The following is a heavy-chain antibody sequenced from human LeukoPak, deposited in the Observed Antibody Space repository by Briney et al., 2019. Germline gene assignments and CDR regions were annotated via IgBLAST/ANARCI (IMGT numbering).Heavy chain of an antibody. D-gene: IGHD2-2*01. CDR3: ARDYCSSTSCPFYYYYGVNV. CDR2: IYYSGTT. J-gene: IGHJ6*02. Sequence: SETLSLTCTVSGGSISSGGYYWSWIRQHPGKGLEWIGYIYYSGTTYYNPSLKGRVTMSVDTSKNRFSLKLNSVTAADTAVYYCARDYCSSTSCPFYYYYGVNVWGQGTTVTVSS. V-gene: IGHV4-31*03. CDR1: GGSISSGGYY.